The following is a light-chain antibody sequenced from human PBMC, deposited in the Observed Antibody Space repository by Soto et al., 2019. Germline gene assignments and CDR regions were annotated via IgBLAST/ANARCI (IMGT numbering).Light chain of an antibody. Sequence: EIVLTQSPATLSLSPGERATLSCRASQSVSSYLAWYQQKPGQAPRLLIYDASNRATGIPARFSGSGSGTDFTLTFSSLEPEDFAVYYCQQRSNWHPITFGQGTRLEIK. J-gene: IGKJ5*01. V-gene: IGKV3-11*01. CDR2: DAS. CDR1: QSVSSY. CDR3: QQRSNWHPIT.